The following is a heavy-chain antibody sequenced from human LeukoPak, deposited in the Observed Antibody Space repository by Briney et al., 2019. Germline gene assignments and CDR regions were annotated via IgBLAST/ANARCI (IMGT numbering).Heavy chain of an antibody. CDR2: IRYDGSNK. J-gene: IGHJ3*02. CDR3: SKVSSWSYYPSDAFDI. CDR1: GFTFSSYG. V-gene: IGHV3-30*02. Sequence: GGSLRLSCAASGFTFSSYGMHWVRQAPGKGLEWVAFIRYDGSNKYYADSVKGRFTISRDNSKNTLYLQMNSMRAEDTAVYSCSKVSSWSYYPSDAFDIWGQGTMVTVSS. D-gene: IGHD1-26*01.